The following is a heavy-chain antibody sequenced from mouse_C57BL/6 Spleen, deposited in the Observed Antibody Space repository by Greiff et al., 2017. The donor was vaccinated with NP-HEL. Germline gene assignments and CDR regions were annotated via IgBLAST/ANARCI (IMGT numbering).Heavy chain of an antibody. D-gene: IGHD4-1*01. J-gene: IGHJ2*01. CDR3: ARDRLTGYCDY. V-gene: IGHV7-3*01. Sequence: EVQLVESGGGLVQPGGSLSLSCAASGFTFTDYYMSWVRQPPGKALEWLGFISNQANGYTTEYSASVKGRFTISRDNSQSILSLQMNALRAEDSATYNCARDRLTGYCDYWGQGTTRTVSS. CDR1: GFTFTDYY. CDR2: ISNQANGYTT.